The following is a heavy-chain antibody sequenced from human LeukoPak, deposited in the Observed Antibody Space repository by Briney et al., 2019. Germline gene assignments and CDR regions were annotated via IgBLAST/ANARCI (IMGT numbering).Heavy chain of an antibody. J-gene: IGHJ4*02. V-gene: IGHV3-48*03. CDR3: ALRLLGEYDYFDY. CDR2: ISSSGSTT. D-gene: IGHD2/OR15-2a*01. Sequence: GGSLRLSCAASGLTFSSYAMNWVRQAPGKGLEWVSYISSSGSTTYYADSVKGGFTISRDNAKNSLFLQMNGLRAEDTAVYYCALRLLGEYDYFDYWGQGTLVTVSS. CDR1: GLTFSSYA.